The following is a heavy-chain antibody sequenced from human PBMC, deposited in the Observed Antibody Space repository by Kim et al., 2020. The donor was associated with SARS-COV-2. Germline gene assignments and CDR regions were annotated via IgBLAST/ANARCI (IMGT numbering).Heavy chain of an antibody. D-gene: IGHD3-16*01. CDR3: ARDLESGGSEDY. J-gene: IGHJ4*02. Sequence: YAAAGKGRFTISRDNSKNTLYLQMNSLRAEDTAVYYCARDLESGGSEDYWGQGTLVTVSS. V-gene: IGHV3-33*01.